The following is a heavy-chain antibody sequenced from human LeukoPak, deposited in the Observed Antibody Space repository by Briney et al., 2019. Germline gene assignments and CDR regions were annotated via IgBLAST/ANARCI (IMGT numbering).Heavy chain of an antibody. J-gene: IGHJ4*02. CDR2: IIPIFGTA. Sequence: SVKVSCKASGGTFSSYAISWVRQAPGQGLEWMGGIIPIFGTANYAQKFQGRVTITADESTSTAYMELSSLRSEDTAVYYCASQDYDYVWRSYSGGYWGQGTLVTVSS. CDR3: ASQDYDYVWRSYSGGY. D-gene: IGHD3-16*01. V-gene: IGHV1-69*13. CDR1: GGTFSSYA.